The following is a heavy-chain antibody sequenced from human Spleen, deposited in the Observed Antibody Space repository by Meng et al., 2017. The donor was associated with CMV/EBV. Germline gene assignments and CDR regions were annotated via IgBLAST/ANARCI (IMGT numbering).Heavy chain of an antibody. CDR3: AKGVDWAMTYYFDY. CDR1: GFSFSTYD. J-gene: IGHJ4*02. V-gene: IGHV3-30*18. D-gene: IGHD3-9*01. Sequence: GESLKISCAASGFSFSTYDMHWVRQAPGKGLEWVAVISYTGNKEYYADSVKCRFTNSRDNSKNTLYLQMKSLRAEDTAVYSCAKGVDWAMTYYFDYWGQGTLVTVSS. CDR2: ISYTGNKE.